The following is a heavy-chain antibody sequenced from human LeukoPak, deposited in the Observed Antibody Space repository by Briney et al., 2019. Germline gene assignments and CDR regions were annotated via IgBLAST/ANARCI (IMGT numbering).Heavy chain of an antibody. Sequence: ASVKVSCKASGYTFTSYAMNWVRQAPGQGLEWMGWINSNTGNPTYAQGFTGRFVFSLDTSVSTAYLQISSLKAEDTAVYYCAGYCGGDCYSGGNWFDPWGQGTLVTVSS. CDR1: GYTFTSYA. V-gene: IGHV7-4-1*02. D-gene: IGHD2-21*02. J-gene: IGHJ5*02. CDR3: AGYCGGDCYSGGNWFDP. CDR2: INSNTGNP.